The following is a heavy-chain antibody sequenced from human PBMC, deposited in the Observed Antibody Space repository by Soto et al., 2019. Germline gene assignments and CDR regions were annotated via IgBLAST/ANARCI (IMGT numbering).Heavy chain of an antibody. CDR1: GGSISSGGYY. D-gene: IGHD3-16*02. Sequence: QVQLQESGPGLVKPSQTLSLTCTVSGGSISSGGYYWSWIRQHPGKGLEWIGYIYYSGSTYYNPSLKSRVTISVGTSKNQFSLKLSSVTAADTAVYYCAREMITFGGVIVRDAFDIWGQGTMVTVSS. J-gene: IGHJ3*02. CDR2: IYYSGST. V-gene: IGHV4-31*03. CDR3: AREMITFGGVIVRDAFDI.